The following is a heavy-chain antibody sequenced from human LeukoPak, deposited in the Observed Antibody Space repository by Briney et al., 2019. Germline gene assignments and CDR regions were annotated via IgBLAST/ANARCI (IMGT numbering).Heavy chain of an antibody. J-gene: IGHJ5*02. CDR2: ISSSSSYI. CDR3: AKDRHYDFWSGSPNWFDP. Sequence: GGSLRLSCAASGFTFSSYSMTWVRQAPGKGLEWVSSISSSSSYIYYADSVKGRFTISRDNAKNSLYLQMNSLRAEDTALYYCAKDRHYDFWSGSPNWFDPWGQGTLVTVSS. D-gene: IGHD3-3*01. V-gene: IGHV3-21*04. CDR1: GFTFSSYS.